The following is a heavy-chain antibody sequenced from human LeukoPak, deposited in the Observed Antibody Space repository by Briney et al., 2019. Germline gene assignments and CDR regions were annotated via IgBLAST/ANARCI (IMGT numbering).Heavy chain of an antibody. CDR3: ARGGKGYSSSWYRD. CDR1: GYTFTGYY. D-gene: IGHD6-13*01. J-gene: IGHJ4*02. CDR2: INPNSGGT. V-gene: IGHV1-2*02. Sequence: WASVKVSCKASGYTFTGYYMHWVRQAPGQGLEWMGWINPNSGGTNYAQKFQGRVTMTRDTSISTAYMELSRPRSDDTAVYYCARGGKGYSSSWYRDRGQGTLVTVSS.